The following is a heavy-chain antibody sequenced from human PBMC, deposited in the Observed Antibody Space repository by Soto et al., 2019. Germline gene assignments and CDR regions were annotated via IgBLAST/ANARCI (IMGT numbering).Heavy chain of an antibody. V-gene: IGHV3-21*04. J-gene: IGHJ4*02. D-gene: IGHD3-10*01. CDR2: ISPSSSYR. CDR3: AKDGRGSGSHYNSFGY. Sequence: GGSLRLSCEASGFTFSTYTMNWVRQAPGKGLEWVSFISPSSSYRYYADSVKGRFTISRDNAKNSLYLQMNSLRAEDTAVYYCAKDGRGSGSHYNSFGYWGQGTLVTVSS. CDR1: GFTFSTYT.